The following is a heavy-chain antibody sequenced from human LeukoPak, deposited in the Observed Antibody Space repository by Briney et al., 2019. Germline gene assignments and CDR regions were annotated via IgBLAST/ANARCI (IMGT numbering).Heavy chain of an antibody. Sequence: ASVKVSCKASGYTFTSYGISWVRQAPGQGLEWMGWISAYNGNTNYAQKLQGRVTMTTDTSTSTAYMELRSLRSDDTAVYYCARADITMVRGVIITGYYYYGMDVWGQGTTVTVSS. CDR3: ARADITMVRGVIITGYYYYGMDV. J-gene: IGHJ6*02. D-gene: IGHD3-10*01. CDR2: ISAYNGNT. CDR1: GYTFTSYG. V-gene: IGHV1-18*01.